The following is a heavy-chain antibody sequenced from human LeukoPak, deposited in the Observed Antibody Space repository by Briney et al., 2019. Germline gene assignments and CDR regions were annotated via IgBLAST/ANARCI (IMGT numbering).Heavy chain of an antibody. Sequence: KASETLSLTCTGSGGSISSYYWSWIRHPPGKGLEWVGYIYYSGSTNYNPSLKSRVTISVDTSKTQFSLKLSSVTAADTAVYYCARSIVGAPVAFDIWGQGTMVTVSS. D-gene: IGHD1-26*01. CDR2: IYYSGST. CDR3: ARSIVGAPVAFDI. J-gene: IGHJ3*02. V-gene: IGHV4-59*13. CDR1: GGSISSYY.